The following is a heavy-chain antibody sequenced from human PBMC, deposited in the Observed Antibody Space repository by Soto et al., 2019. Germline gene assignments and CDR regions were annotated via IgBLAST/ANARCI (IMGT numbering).Heavy chain of an antibody. CDR1: GFTFSDYY. D-gene: IGHD3-22*01. J-gene: IGHJ5*02. Sequence: GGSLRLSCAASGFTFSDYYMTWIRQAPGKGLEWVSYISSSSSNTNYADSVKGRFTISRDNAKNSLYLQMNSLRAEDTAVYYCARVSYYHDSSGYGPFGPWGQGTQVTVSS. V-gene: IGHV3-11*06. CDR3: ARVSYYHDSSGYGPFGP. CDR2: ISSSSSNT.